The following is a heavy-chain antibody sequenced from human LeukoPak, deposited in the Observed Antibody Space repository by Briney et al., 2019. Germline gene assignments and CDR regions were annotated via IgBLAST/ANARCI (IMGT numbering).Heavy chain of an antibody. D-gene: IGHD6-19*01. CDR2: ITGSGGST. J-gene: IGHJ4*02. CDR1: GFTFSSYA. V-gene: IGHV3-23*01. CDR3: AKGGGHSSGWYDDY. Sequence: GGSLRLSCAASGFTFSSYAMSWVRQAPGKGLEWVSAITGSGGSTHYADSVKGRFTISRDNSKNTPYLQMNSLRAEDTAVYYCAKGGGHSSGWYDDYWGQGTLVTVSS.